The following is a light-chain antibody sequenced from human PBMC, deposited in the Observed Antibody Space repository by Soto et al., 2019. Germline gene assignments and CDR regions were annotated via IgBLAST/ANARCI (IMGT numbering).Light chain of an antibody. J-gene: IGLJ1*01. CDR1: SSDVGGYNY. V-gene: IGLV2-8*01. Sequence: QSALTQPPSASGSPGQSVTISCTGTSSDVGGYNYVSWYQQHPGKAPKIMIYEVSKRPSGVPDRFSGSKSGNTASLTVSGLQAEDEADDYCSSYAGSNNRYVFGTGTKLTVL. CDR3: SSYAGSNNRYV. CDR2: EVS.